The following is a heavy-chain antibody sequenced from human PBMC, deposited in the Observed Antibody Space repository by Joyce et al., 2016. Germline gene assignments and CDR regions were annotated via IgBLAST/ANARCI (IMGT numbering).Heavy chain of an antibody. J-gene: IGHJ4*02. CDR1: GGSISSSSHY. CDR2: ISYSGST. D-gene: IGHD3-3*01. Sequence: QLQLQESGPGLVKPSETLSLTCTVSGGSISSSSHYWGWIRQPPGKGLEWIGSISYSGSTYYIPSLKSRVTISVYTSKNHFSLKLNSVTAADTTVYYCARDGFLEWLGDDYWGQGTLVTVSS. CDR3: ARDGFLEWLGDDY. V-gene: IGHV4-39*07.